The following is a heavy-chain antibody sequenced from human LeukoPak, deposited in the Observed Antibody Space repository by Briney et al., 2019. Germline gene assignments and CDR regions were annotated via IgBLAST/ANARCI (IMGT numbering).Heavy chain of an antibody. CDR1: GFTFSNYW. CDR3: AKGHRSSGGCYYDY. CDR2: IKQDGGEK. J-gene: IGHJ4*02. Sequence: GGSLRLSCAASGFTFSNYWMNWVRQAPGKGLECVANIKQDGGEKSYVDSVKGRFTISRDNAKNSLHLQMNSLRAEDTAVYYCAKGHRSSGGCYYDYWGQGTLVTVSS. D-gene: IGHD2-15*01. V-gene: IGHV3-7*03.